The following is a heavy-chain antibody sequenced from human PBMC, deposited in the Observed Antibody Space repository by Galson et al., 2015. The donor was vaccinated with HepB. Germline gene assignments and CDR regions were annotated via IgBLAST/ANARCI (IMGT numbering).Heavy chain of an antibody. V-gene: IGHV4-59*08. CDR2: ISYSGTS. J-gene: IGHJ2*01. Sequence: ETLSLTCTVSGGSIRSYYWSWIRQPPGKGLEWIGYISYSGTSNQSPSLKSRVTISVDMSKSQFSLKLSSVTAADTAVYYCARLSNYYYDTSAFYQGGYFDLWGRGALVTVSS. CDR3: ARLSNYYYDTSAFYQGGYFDL. D-gene: IGHD3-22*01. CDR1: GGSIRSYY.